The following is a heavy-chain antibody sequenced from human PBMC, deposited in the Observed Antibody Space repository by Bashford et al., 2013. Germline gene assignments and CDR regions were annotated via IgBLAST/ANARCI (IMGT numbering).Heavy chain of an antibody. CDR2: IFHTGNI. D-gene: IGHD6-6*01. V-gene: IGHV4-4*02. CDR3: ARTRTIAARLHFDY. Sequence: SETLSLTCAVSRGSISSYHWWSWVRQTPEKGLEWIAEIFHTGNINYNPSLKSRVTMSVDRSKDQFSLKLSSVTAADTAVYYCARTRTIAARLHFDYWGQGTLVTVSS. CDR1: RGSISSYHW. J-gene: IGHJ4*02.